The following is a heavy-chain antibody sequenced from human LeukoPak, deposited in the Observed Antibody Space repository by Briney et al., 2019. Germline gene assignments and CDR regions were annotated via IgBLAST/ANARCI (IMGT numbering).Heavy chain of an antibody. V-gene: IGHV1-8*01. CDR1: GYTFTSYD. CDR2: MNPNSGNT. Sequence: ASVKVSCKASGYTFTSYDINWARQATGQGLEWMGWMNPNSGNTGYAQKFQGRVTMTRNTSISTAYMELSSLRSEDTAVYYCARARNYYDIIVNAEYFQHWGQGTLVTVSS. D-gene: IGHD3-22*01. CDR3: ARARNYYDIIVNAEYFQH. J-gene: IGHJ1*01.